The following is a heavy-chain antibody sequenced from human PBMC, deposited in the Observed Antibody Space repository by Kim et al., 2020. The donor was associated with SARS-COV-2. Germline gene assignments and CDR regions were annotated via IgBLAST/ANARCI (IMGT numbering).Heavy chain of an antibody. D-gene: IGHD6-13*01. Sequence: GRFTTSRDNSENTLYLQMNSLRAEDTAVYYCASLDLKYSNQPPADWFDPWGQGTLVTVSS. J-gene: IGHJ5*02. V-gene: IGHV3-23*01. CDR3: ASLDLKYSNQPPADWFDP.